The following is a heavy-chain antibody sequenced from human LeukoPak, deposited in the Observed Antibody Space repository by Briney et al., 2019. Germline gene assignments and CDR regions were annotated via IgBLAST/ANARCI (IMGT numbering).Heavy chain of an antibody. CDR2: INHSGST. Sequence: NPSETLSVTCAVYGGSFSGYYWSWIRQPPGKGLEWIGEINHSGSTNYNPSLKSRVTISVDTSKNQFSLKLSSVTAADTAVYYCATEIVVVPAATSDYYYMDVWGKGTTVTVSS. CDR3: ATEIVVVPAATSDYYYMDV. CDR1: GGSFSGYY. J-gene: IGHJ6*03. D-gene: IGHD2-2*01. V-gene: IGHV4-34*01.